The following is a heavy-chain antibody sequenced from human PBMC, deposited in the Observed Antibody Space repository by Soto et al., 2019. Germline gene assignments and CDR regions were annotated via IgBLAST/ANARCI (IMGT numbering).Heavy chain of an antibody. CDR1: GFTFDNYA. J-gene: IGHJ6*02. Sequence: XGSLGLSCAASGFTFDNYAMHGVRQAPGKGLEWVSLVNWDGGGTYYADSVKGRFTISRDNSKNSLYLQMNNLGTEDTALYYCAKDKFSTKAARPNFYYYGMDVWGQGTTVTVSS. D-gene: IGHD6-6*01. V-gene: IGHV3-43*01. CDR2: VNWDGGGT. CDR3: AKDKFSTKAARPNFYYYGMDV.